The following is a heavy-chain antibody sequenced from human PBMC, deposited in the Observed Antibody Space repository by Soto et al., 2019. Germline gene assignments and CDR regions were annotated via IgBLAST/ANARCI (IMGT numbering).Heavy chain of an antibody. CDR3: ARGTQTMVTTRLFDC. J-gene: IGHJ4*02. D-gene: IGHD4-17*01. CDR2: INSDGTTI. CDR1: GFTFSSRW. V-gene: IGHV3-74*01. Sequence: EVQLVESGGGLVQTGGSLRLSCAASGFTFSSRWMHWVRQAPGKGLVWVSRINSDGTTITYADSVKGRFTISRDNAKNTLYLQMNSLRAEDTAVYYCARGTQTMVTTRLFDCWGQGTLVTVSS.